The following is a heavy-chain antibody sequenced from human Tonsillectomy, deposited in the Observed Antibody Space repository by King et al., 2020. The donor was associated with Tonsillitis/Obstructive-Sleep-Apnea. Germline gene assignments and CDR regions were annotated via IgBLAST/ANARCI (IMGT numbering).Heavy chain of an antibody. J-gene: IGHJ4*02. CDR2: ISHGGGSIK. V-gene: IGHV3-30*04. Sequence: VQLVESGGGVVQPGRSLRLSCAASGFTFSSYAMHWVRQAPGKGLEWVAVISHGGGSIKYYADSVKGRFTISRDNSKNTLYLQMNSLRAEDTAVYYCTRDPGIPYCTGTTCYNSFDYWGQGTLVTVSS. CDR3: TRDPGIPYCTGTTCYNSFDY. CDR1: GFTFSSYA. D-gene: IGHD2-2*02.